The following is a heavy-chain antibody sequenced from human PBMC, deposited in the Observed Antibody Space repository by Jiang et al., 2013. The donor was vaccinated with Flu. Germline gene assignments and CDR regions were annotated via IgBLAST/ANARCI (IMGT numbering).Heavy chain of an antibody. CDR3: ARRAYYYDTSGYSLTAFDI. Sequence: GSGLVKPSETLSLTCTVSGDSISNYYWHWIRQPPGKGLEWIGYISYSGGPKYNPSLESRVTISVDTSKNQFSLKLTSVTAADTAMYYCARRAYYYDTSGYSLTAFDIWGQGTMVTVSS. V-gene: IGHV4-59*08. CDR2: ISYSGGP. D-gene: IGHD3-22*01. CDR1: GDSISNYY. J-gene: IGHJ3*02.